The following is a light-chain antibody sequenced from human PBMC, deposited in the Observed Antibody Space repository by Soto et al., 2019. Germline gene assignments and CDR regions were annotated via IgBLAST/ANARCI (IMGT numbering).Light chain of an antibody. CDR3: QHYDSYPIT. V-gene: IGKV1-5*01. Sequence: DIQMTQSPSTLSASVGDRVTITRRASQSISGWLAWYQQKPGKAPNLLIYDASSLESGVPSRFSGSGSGTEFTLTISSLQPADFATYYCQHYDSYPITFGQGTRLEIK. CDR2: DAS. J-gene: IGKJ5*01. CDR1: QSISGW.